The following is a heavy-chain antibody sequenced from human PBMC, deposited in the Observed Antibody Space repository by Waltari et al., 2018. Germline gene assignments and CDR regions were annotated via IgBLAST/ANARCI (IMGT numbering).Heavy chain of an antibody. CDR1: GFTFIGLE. J-gene: IGHJ4*02. CDR3: ARDIRREQPHARGFDY. D-gene: IGHD1-26*01. CDR2: MSGSGATI. Sequence: EVQLVESGGGVVQPGGTVRRSCEPSGFTFIGLEMTGVHQAAGKGREWISSMSGSGATIFYADSVKGRFTIARDNAKSSLHLQMTSLRVDDTAIYYWARDIRREQPHARGFDYWGQGSLVTVSS. V-gene: IGHV3-48*03.